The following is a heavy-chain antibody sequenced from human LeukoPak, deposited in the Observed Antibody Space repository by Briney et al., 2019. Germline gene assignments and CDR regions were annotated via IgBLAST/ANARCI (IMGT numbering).Heavy chain of an antibody. V-gene: IGHV4-59*01. J-gene: IGHJ3*01. Sequence: SETLSLTCTVSGGSISSYYWNWIRQPPGEGLEWIGYIYYTGSSNYNPSLKSRVTISLDTSKNQFSLKLSSVTAADTAAYYCVRRVVVVTANDKSDAFDVWGQGTVVTVSS. CDR1: GGSISSYY. CDR3: VRRVVVVTANDKSDAFDV. CDR2: IYYTGSS. D-gene: IGHD2-21*02.